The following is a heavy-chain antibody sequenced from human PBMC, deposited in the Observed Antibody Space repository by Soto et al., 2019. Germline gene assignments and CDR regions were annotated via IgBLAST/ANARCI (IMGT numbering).Heavy chain of an antibody. D-gene: IGHD4-4*01. J-gene: IGHJ6*02. V-gene: IGHV3-23*01. CDR2: ISGSGGST. CDR3: AKASTVTTFPYYYYGMEV. Sequence: EVQLLESGGGLVQPGGSLRLSCAASGFTFSSYAMSWVRQAPGKGLEWVSAISGSGGSTYYADSVKGRFTISRDNSKNPLYLQMNSLRAEDTAVYYCAKASTVTTFPYYYYGMEVWGQGTTVTVSS. CDR1: GFTFSSYA.